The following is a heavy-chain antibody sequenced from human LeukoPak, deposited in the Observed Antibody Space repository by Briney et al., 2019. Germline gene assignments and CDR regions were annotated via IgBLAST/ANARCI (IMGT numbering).Heavy chain of an antibody. Sequence: GGSLRLSCTASGFTFSSYWMSWVRQAPGKGPEWVANIKEDGSEKYYVDSVKGRFTISRDNAKNSLYLQMNSLRVEDTAVYYCARFTYLDSWGQGTLVSVSS. J-gene: IGHJ4*02. CDR1: GFTFSSYW. CDR2: IKEDGSEK. V-gene: IGHV3-7*01. CDR3: ARFTYLDS.